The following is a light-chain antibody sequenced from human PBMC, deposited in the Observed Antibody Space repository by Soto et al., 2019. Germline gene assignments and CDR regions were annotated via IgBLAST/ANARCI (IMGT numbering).Light chain of an antibody. CDR2: TAS. CDR1: ESVTSS. V-gene: IGKV3-20*01. Sequence: VIRQPPASLCVNTGGRATLPCRSSESVTSSLAWYQQKPGQPPRLLISTASSRATDIPDRFSGSGSGTDFTLTISRLEPEDFAVYYCHQYGSSPYTFGQGTRLEI. CDR3: HQYGSSPYT. J-gene: IGKJ5*01.